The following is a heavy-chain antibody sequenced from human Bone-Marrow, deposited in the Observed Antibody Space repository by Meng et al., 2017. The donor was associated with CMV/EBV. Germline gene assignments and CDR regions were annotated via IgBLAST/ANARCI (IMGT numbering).Heavy chain of an antibody. CDR3: ARDCSGGSCYPHYYYGMGV. Sequence: GESLKISCAASGFTFSSYWMSWVRQAPGKGLEWVANIKQDGSERYYVDSVKGRFTISRDNAKNSLYLQMNSLRTEDTAIYYCARDCSGGSCYPHYYYGMGVWGQGNTVTVSS. J-gene: IGHJ6*02. V-gene: IGHV3-7*01. D-gene: IGHD2-15*01. CDR1: GFTFSSYW. CDR2: IKQDGSER.